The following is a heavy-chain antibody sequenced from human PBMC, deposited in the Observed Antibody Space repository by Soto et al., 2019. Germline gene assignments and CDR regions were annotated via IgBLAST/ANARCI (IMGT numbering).Heavy chain of an antibody. Sequence: PGGSLRLSCAASGFSISVYHLNWVRQAPGRGLEWVAYISSSSSAIFYADSVKGRFTVSRDNARSSLYLQMNTLRDEDTAVYHCTRQEYSDSSGWAYWGQGTPVTVSS. CDR3: TRQEYSDSSGWAY. CDR2: ISSSSSAI. J-gene: IGHJ4*02. CDR1: GFSISVYH. V-gene: IGHV3-48*02. D-gene: IGHD3-22*01.